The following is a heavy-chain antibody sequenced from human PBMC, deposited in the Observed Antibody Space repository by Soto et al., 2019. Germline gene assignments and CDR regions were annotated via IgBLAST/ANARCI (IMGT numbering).Heavy chain of an antibody. D-gene: IGHD3-10*01. V-gene: IGHV5-10-1*01. CDR3: ARQPRGSESYYNHLSGMDV. CDR1: GYSFTSYW. CDR2: IDPSDSYT. Sequence: GESLKISCKGSGYSFTSYWISWVRQMPGKGLEWMGRIDPSDSYTNYSPSFQGHVTISADKSISTAYLQWSSLKASDTAMYYCARQPRGSESYYNHLSGMDVWSQGTTVTVSS. J-gene: IGHJ6*02.